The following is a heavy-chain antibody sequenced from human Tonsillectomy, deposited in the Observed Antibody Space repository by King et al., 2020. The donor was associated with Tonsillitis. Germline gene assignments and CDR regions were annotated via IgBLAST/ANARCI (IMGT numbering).Heavy chain of an antibody. CDR2: ITWSSGLI. CDR1: GFTFDDYS. J-gene: IGHJ4*02. Sequence: VQLVESGGGLVQPGRSLRLSCGASGFTFDDYSMNWVRQAPGKGLEWVSGITWSSGLIVYADSVKGRFINSRDNAKNSLFLQMNSMRDEETALYYCARGPLNGHYVGYFDYWGQGALVTVSS. CDR3: ARGPLNGHYVGYFDY. V-gene: IGHV3-9*01. D-gene: IGHD3-10*02.